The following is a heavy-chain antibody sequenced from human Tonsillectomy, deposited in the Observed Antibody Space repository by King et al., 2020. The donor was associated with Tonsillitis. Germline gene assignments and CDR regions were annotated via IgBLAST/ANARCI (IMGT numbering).Heavy chain of an antibody. Sequence: VTLKESGPALVKATQTLTLTCTFSGFSLSTSGMCVSWIRQPPGKALEWLALIDWNDDKYYNTSLWTSLTISKDTSKNEVVLTMTNMDPVDTATYYCARCQDYESSGYPDSFDIWGQGTMVTVSS. CDR1: GFSLSTSGMC. D-gene: IGHD3-22*01. V-gene: IGHV2-70*13. CDR2: IDWNDDK. J-gene: IGHJ3*02. CDR3: ARCQDYESSGYPDSFDI.